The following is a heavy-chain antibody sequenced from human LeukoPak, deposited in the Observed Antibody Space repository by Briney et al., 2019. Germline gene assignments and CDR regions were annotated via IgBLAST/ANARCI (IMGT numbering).Heavy chain of an antibody. Sequence: GSLRLSCAASGFTFSSYSMNWVRQAPGKGLEWVSSISSSSSYIYYADSVKGRFTISRDNAKNSLYLQMNSPRAEDTAVYYCARGPRDCSSTSCYEDWFDPWGQGTLVTVSS. V-gene: IGHV3-21*01. D-gene: IGHD2-2*01. J-gene: IGHJ5*02. CDR3: ARGPRDCSSTSCYEDWFDP. CDR1: GFTFSSYS. CDR2: ISSSSSYI.